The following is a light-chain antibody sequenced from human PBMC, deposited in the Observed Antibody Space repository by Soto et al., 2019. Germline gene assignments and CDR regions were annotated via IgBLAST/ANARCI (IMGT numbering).Light chain of an antibody. Sequence: QSALTQPASVSGSPGQSITISCTGTSSDIGYYNYVSWYQQYPGKAPKLIIYEVSNRPSGVSNRVSGSKSANTAALTISGLQAEDEADYHCSSYKTGSTLVFGTGTKLTVL. CDR3: SSYKTGSTLV. CDR2: EVS. J-gene: IGLJ1*01. CDR1: SSDIGYYNY. V-gene: IGLV2-14*01.